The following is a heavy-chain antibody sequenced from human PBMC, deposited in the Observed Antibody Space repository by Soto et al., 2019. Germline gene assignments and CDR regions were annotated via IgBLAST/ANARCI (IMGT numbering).Heavy chain of an antibody. J-gene: IGHJ5*02. CDR1: TFSLYS. CDR2: ISSGAAYI. V-gene: IGHV3-21*01. D-gene: IGHD1-26*01. Sequence: EVQVVESGGGLVKPGGSLTLSCNFTFSLYSMNWVRQAPGMGLEWVASISSGAAYIKYADSVQGRFTISRDNAKSSVSLQMSSLRVEDTAVYFCTRDEGGSYDSWFHPWGQGTQVTVSA. CDR3: TRDEGGSYDSWFHP.